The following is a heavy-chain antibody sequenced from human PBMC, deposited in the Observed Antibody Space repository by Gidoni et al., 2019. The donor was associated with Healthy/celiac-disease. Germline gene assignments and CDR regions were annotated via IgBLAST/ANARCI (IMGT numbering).Heavy chain of an antibody. J-gene: IGHJ6*02. Sequence: QVQLVQSGAEVKKPGASVKVSCKASGYTFTGYYMHWVRQAPGKGLEWMGWINPNSGGTNYAQKFQDWVTMTRDTSISTAYMELSRLRSDDTAVDYCARVLGRLASGGMDVWGQGTTVTVSS. V-gene: IGHV1-2*04. D-gene: IGHD3-10*01. CDR1: GYTFTGYY. CDR2: INPNSGGT. CDR3: ARVLGRLASGGMDV.